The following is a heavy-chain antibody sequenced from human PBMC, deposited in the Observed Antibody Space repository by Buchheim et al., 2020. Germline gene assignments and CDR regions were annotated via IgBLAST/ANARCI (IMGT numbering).Heavy chain of an antibody. CDR2: INSDGSTT. CDR1: GFTFRSYW. J-gene: IGHJ3*02. CDR3: ARPQDGYNLFLDPGVFDI. D-gene: IGHD5-24*01. V-gene: IGHV3-74*01. Sequence: EVQLVESGGGLVQPGGSLRLSCAASGFTFRSYWMHWVRQTPGKGLVWVSRINSDGSTTTYADSVKGRFTISRDNAKNTLYLQMNSLRAEDTAVYYCARPQDGYNLFLDPGVFDIWGQGT.